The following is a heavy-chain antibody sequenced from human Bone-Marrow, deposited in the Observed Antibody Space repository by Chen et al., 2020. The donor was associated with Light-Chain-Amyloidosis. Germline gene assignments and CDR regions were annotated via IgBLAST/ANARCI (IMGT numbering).Heavy chain of an antibody. D-gene: IGHD3-10*01. J-gene: IGHJ6*02. CDR3: AKFLDRGSWYYYYGLDV. Sequence: EVQVVESGGGLVQPGGSLRLTCAASGFTFSSYAMSWVRQAPGKGLEWVASVSGGGDSTYYADSVKGRFTLSRDDSKNTLALQMNSLRAEDSAGYYCAKFLDRGSWYYYYGLDVWGQGTTVTVSS. V-gene: IGHV3-23*04. CDR1: GFTFSSYA. CDR2: VSGGGDST.